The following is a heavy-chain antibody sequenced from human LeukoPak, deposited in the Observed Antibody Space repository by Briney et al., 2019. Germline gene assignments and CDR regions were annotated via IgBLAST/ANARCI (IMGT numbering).Heavy chain of an antibody. D-gene: IGHD2-21*01. V-gene: IGHV6-1*01. CDR2: TYYRSKWYN. CDR1: GDGVSSDSAA. J-gene: IGHJ4*02. CDR3: AREGTYGRIDY. Sequence: SQSLSLTFAISGDGVSSDSAAWNWFRQSPSRGLEWLGRTYYRSKWYNDYAVSVKSRITINPDISKNQFSLQLNSVTPEDTAVYFCAREGTYGRIDYWGQGTLVTVSS.